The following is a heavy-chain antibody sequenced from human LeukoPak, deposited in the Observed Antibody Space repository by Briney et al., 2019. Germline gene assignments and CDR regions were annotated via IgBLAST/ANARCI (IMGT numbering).Heavy chain of an antibody. D-gene: IGHD6-19*01. V-gene: IGHV2-70*11. Sequence: RKSGPALVKPTQTLTLTCTFSGFSLSTSRMCVSWIRQPPGKALEWLARIDWDDDKYYSTSLKTRLTISKDTSKNQVVLTMTNMDPVDTATYYCARIQGIAVAPDYWGQGTLVTVSS. J-gene: IGHJ4*02. CDR2: IDWDDDK. CDR3: ARIQGIAVAPDY. CDR1: GFSLSTSRMC.